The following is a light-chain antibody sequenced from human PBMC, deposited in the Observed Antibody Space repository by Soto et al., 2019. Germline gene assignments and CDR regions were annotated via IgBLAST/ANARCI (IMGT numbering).Light chain of an antibody. V-gene: IGKV3D-15*01. CDR2: GAS. CDR3: QQYNKGPPWT. Sequence: EIVMTQSPATLSVSPGERATFSCRATQSVSRNLAWYQQKPGQPPRLLIYGASTRATGIPARFSGSGSGTEFTLSISSLHAEDFAVYYCQQYNKGPPWTFGQGTRVEVK. J-gene: IGKJ1*01. CDR1: QSVSRN.